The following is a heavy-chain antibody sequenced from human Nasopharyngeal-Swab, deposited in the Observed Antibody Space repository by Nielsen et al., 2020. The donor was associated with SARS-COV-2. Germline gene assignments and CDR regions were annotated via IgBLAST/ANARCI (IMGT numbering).Heavy chain of an antibody. CDR3: ARERDGMDV. CDR1: GFTFSSYE. J-gene: IGHJ6*02. CDR2: ISSSGSTI. Sequence: GGSLRLSCSASGFTFSSYEMNWVRQAPGKGLEWVSYISSSGSTIYYADSVKGRFTISRDNAKNSLYLQMNSLRAEDTAVYYCARERDGMDVWGQGTTVTVSS. V-gene: IGHV3-48*03.